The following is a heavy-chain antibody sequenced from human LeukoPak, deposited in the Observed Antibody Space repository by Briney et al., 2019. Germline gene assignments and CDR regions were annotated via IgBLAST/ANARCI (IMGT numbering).Heavy chain of an antibody. V-gene: IGHV4-59*01. Sequence: SGTLSLTCSVSGDFIRRDCWTWIRQSPGKGLEWIGFVSNSGRIRYNPSLQSRVTLSIDASRSQLSLKLRSLSAADTAVYYCARLFDYDSSGDPDTFNMWGQGTKVTVSS. CDR2: VSNSGRI. J-gene: IGHJ3*02. CDR3: ARLFDYDSSGDPDTFNM. D-gene: IGHD3-22*01. CDR1: GDFIRRDC.